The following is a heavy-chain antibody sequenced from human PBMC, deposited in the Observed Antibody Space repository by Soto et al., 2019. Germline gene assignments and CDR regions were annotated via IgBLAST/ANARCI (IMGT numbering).Heavy chain of an antibody. Sequence: PGGSLRLSCAASGFTFDDYAMHWVRQAPGKGLEWVSGISWNSGSIGYADSVKGRFTISRDNAKNTLYLQMNSLIAEDRAVYYCAKEPVVDETYYDFWSGSPHIPFDYWGQGTLVTVSS. CDR1: GFTFDDYA. V-gene: IGHV3-9*01. CDR2: ISWNSGSI. D-gene: IGHD3-3*01. J-gene: IGHJ4*02. CDR3: AKEPVVDETYYDFWSGSPHIPFDY.